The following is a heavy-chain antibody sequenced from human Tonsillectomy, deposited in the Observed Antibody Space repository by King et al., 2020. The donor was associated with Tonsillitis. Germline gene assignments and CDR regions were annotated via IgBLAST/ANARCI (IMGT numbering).Heavy chain of an antibody. J-gene: IGHJ3*02. Sequence: VQLVESGAEVKKPGASVKVSCTTSKDTFTRDFLHWVRQGPGQGLEWMGMINPTFGSTNYAQKFQGRVTVTRDTSTSTVYLELTSLRSEDTAIYYCAREGEEGEYAAFDIWGQGTRVAVSS. CDR1: KDTFTRDF. CDR2: INPTFGST. V-gene: IGHV1-46*01. D-gene: IGHD4-17*01. CDR3: AREGEEGEYAAFDI.